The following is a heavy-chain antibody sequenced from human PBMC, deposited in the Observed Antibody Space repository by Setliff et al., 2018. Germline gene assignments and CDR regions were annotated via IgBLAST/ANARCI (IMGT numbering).Heavy chain of an antibody. CDR3: ARGWPIAVDAFDI. Sequence: PSETLSLTCTVSGGSISSHYWSWIRQPPGKGLEWIGSIYYSGSTNYNPSLKGRVTISVDTSKNQFSLKLSSVTAADTAVYYCARGWPIAVDAFDIWGQGTMVTVSS. D-gene: IGHD6-19*01. V-gene: IGHV4-59*11. CDR1: GGSISSHY. CDR2: IYYSGST. J-gene: IGHJ3*02.